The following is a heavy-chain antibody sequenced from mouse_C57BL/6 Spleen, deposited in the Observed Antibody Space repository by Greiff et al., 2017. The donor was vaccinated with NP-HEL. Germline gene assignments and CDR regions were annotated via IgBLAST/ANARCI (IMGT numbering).Heavy chain of an antibody. D-gene: IGHD1-1*01. Sequence: VQLQQPGAELVRPGTSVKLSCKASGYTFTSYWLHWVKQRPGQGLEWIGVIDPSDSYTNYNQKFKGKATLTVDTSSSTAYMQLSSLTSEDSAVYDCARWYYYGRTYAMDYWGQGTSVTVSS. V-gene: IGHV1-59*01. CDR2: IDPSDSYT. CDR1: GYTFTSYW. CDR3: ARWYYYGRTYAMDY. J-gene: IGHJ4*01.